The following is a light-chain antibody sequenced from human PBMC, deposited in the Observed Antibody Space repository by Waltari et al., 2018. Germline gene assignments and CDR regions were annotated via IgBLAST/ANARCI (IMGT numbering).Light chain of an antibody. CDR2: GAS. CDR3: QQPYDTPWA. V-gene: IGKV1-39*01. J-gene: IGKJ1*01. Sequence: DIQMTQSPSSLSASVGDTVTITCRASQSILTYLNWYQHKPGRAPKLLIYGASNLQGGVPSRFTVSGSGTDFTLTITSLHPEDFATYYCQQPYDTPWAFGPGTKLQIK. CDR1: QSILTY.